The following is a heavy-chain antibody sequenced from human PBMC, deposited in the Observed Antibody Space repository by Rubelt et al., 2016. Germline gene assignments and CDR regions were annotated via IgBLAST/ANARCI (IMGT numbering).Heavy chain of an antibody. D-gene: IGHD6-6*01. CDR3: ARDREQLIDY. J-gene: IGHJ4*02. CDR1: GGTFSSYA. V-gene: IGHV1-69*10. Sequence: QVQLVQSGAEVKKPGSSVKVSCKASGGTFSSYAISWVRQAPGQGLEWMGGIIPILGKENYAQKCQGRGKMTAEKSTRTAYMERSSLRSEDTAVYYCARDREQLIDYWGQGTLVTVSS. CDR2: IIPILGKE.